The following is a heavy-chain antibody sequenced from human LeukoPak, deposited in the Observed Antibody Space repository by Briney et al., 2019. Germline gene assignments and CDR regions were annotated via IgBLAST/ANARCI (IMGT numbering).Heavy chain of an antibody. J-gene: IGHJ6*01. CDR3: EKDVGHIVVVPAAIPYYYGMEV. CDR1: GFTFDDYA. Sequence: SLRLSCAASGFTFDDYARDWDRQAQGQGLEWVSGTICNIGSIGYANSVKGRFTISRDKATNSLYLQMNSLSAEDTGLYYCEKDVGHIVVVPAAIPYYYGMEVWGQGTTVTVSS. V-gene: IGHV3-9*01. D-gene: IGHD2-2*01. CDR2: TICNIGSI.